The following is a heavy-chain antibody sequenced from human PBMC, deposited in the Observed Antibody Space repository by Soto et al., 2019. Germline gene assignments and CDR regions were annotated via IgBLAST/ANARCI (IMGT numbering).Heavy chain of an antibody. J-gene: IGHJ5*02. CDR2: ISSTGNTI. CDR1: GFTFSDYS. V-gene: IGHV3-11*01. Sequence: QVQLVESGGGLVKPGGSLRLSCAASGFTFSDYSMNWIRQAPGKGLEWVSYISSTGNTIYYADSVKGRFTISRDTANSSLQLEMNSLRADDTAVYYCARGSIGFLKGGWFDPWGQGTLVTVSS. D-gene: IGHD6-25*01. CDR3: ARGSIGFLKGGWFDP.